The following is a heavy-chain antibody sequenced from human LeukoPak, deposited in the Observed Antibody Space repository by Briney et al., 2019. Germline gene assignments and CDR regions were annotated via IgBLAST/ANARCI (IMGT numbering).Heavy chain of an antibody. CDR2: IKEDGSEI. CDR1: GFTFSSYG. Sequence: GGSLRLSCAASGFTFSSYGMHWVRQAPGKGLEWVANIKEDGSEIYYVDAVKGRFSISRDNAKTSLYLQMNNLSVADTAVYYCVTDQTGRHPYFFDYWGQGTPVTASS. D-gene: IGHD3-10*01. J-gene: IGHJ4*02. V-gene: IGHV3-7*01. CDR3: VTDQTGRHPYFFDY.